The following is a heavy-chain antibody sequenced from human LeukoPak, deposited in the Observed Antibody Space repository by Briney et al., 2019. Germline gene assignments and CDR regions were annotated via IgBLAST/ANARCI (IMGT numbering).Heavy chain of an antibody. J-gene: IGHJ3*02. CDR2: MNPNSGNT. V-gene: IGHV1-8*02. CDR3: ASYGDYGDAFDI. D-gene: IGHD4-17*01. Sequence: ASVKVSCKASGYTFTGYYMHWVRQAPGQGLEWMGWMNPNSGNTGYAQKFQGRVTMTRNTSISTAYMELSSLRSEDTAVYYCASYGDYGDAFDIWGQGTMVTVSS. CDR1: GYTFTGYY.